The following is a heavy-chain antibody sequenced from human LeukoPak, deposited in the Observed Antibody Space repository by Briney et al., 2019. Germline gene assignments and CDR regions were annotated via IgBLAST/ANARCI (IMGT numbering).Heavy chain of an antibody. CDR2: IYTSGST. Sequence: SETLSLTCTASGGSISSYYWSWIRQPPGKGLEWIGYIYTSGSTNYNPSLKSRVTISVDTSKNQFSLKLSSVTAADTAVYYCARQGSSSSGMSDYFDYWGQGTLVTDSS. CDR3: ARQGSSSSGMSDYFDY. J-gene: IGHJ4*02. D-gene: IGHD6-6*01. V-gene: IGHV4-4*09. CDR1: GGSISSYY.